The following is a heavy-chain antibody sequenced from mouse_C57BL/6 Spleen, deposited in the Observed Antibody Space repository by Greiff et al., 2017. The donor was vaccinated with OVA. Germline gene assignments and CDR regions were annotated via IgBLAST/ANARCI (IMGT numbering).Heavy chain of an antibody. CDR1: GYAFSSSW. CDR3: ARGEIFYYYGTPFAY. V-gene: IGHV1-82*01. Sequence: QVQLQQSGPELVKPGASVKISCKASGYAFSSSWMNWVKQRPGKGLEWIGRIYPGDGDTNYNGKFKGKATLTADKSSSTAYMQLSSLTSEDSAVYFCARGEIFYYYGTPFAYWGQGTLVTVSA. CDR2: IYPGDGDT. J-gene: IGHJ3*01. D-gene: IGHD1-1*01.